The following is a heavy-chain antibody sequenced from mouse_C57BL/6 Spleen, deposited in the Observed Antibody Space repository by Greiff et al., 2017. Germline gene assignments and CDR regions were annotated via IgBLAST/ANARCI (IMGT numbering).Heavy chain of an antibody. CDR1: GYAFSSYW. J-gene: IGHJ3*01. D-gene: IGHD1-1*01. Sequence: QVQLQQSGAELVKPGASVKISCKASGYAFSSYWMHWVKQRSGKGLEWIGQIYPGDGDTNYNGKFKGKATLTADKSSSTAYMQLSSLTSEDSAVYFCARWTTVVEGAYWGQGTLVTVSA. CDR3: ARWTTVVEGAY. V-gene: IGHV1-80*01. CDR2: IYPGDGDT.